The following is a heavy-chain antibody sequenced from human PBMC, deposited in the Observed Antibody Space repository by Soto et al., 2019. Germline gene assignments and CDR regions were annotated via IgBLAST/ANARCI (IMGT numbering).Heavy chain of an antibody. V-gene: IGHV4-30-4*01. Sequence: PSETLSLTCTVSGGTSISGDYYWSWIRQPPGKGLEWIGYIYYSGSTYYNPSLKSRVTISVDTSKNQFSLKLSSVTAADTAVYYCARDSSGMDVWGQGTTVTVSS. CDR3: ARDSSGMDV. J-gene: IGHJ6*02. CDR2: IYYSGST. CDR1: GGTSISGDYY.